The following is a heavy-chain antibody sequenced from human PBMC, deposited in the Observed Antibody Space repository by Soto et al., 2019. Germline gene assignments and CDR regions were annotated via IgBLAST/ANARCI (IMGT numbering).Heavy chain of an antibody. V-gene: IGHV3-23*01. J-gene: IGHJ1*01. D-gene: IGHD6-19*01. Sequence: PGGSLRLSCAASGFTFSSYAMNWVRQAPGKGLEWVSVISGSGGSTYNADSVKGRFTISRDNSKNTLYLQMNSLRAEDTAVYYCAKGVPGIAVAGTGYFQHWGQGTLVTVSS. CDR3: AKGVPGIAVAGTGYFQH. CDR2: ISGSGGST. CDR1: GFTFSSYA.